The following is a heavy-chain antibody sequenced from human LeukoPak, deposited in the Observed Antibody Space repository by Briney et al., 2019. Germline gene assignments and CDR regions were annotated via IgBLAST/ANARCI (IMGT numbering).Heavy chain of an antibody. D-gene: IGHD1-1*01. CDR3: ARRGTDASFSFFDV. CDR1: GFTFSSYT. V-gene: IGHV3-21*01. J-gene: IGHJ3*01. CDR2: ISGDTTYI. Sequence: GGSLRLSCAASGFTFSSYTMHWVRQIPGERPEWVSSISGDTTYIYYADSLKGRFTISRDNTNTSLFLQMNSLRVEDTATYFCARRGTDASFSFFDVWGQGTMVTVSS.